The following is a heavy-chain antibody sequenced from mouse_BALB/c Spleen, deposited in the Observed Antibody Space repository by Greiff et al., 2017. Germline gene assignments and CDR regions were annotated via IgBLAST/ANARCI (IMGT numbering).Heavy chain of an antibody. D-gene: IGHD1-2*01. J-gene: IGHJ4*01. CDR2: IWAGGST. Sequence: VKLVESGPGLVAPSQSLSITCTVSGFSLTSYGVHWVRQPPGKGLEWLGVIWAGGSTNYNSALMSRLSISKDNSKSQVFLKMNSLQTDDTAMYYCARDLRLLRLREYAMEYWGQETSVTVSS. CDR1: GFSLTSYG. CDR3: ARDLRLLRLREYAMEY. V-gene: IGHV2-9*02.